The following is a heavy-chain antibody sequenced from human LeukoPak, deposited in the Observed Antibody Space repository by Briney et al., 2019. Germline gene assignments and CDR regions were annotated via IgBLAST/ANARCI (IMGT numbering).Heavy chain of an antibody. CDR3: ARWLVGTVAGKNYFDY. Sequence: PGGSLRLSCAASGFTFDDYGMSWVRQAPGKGLEWVSGINWNGGSTGYADSVKGRFTISRDNAKNSLYLQMNSPRAEDTALYYCARWLVGTVAGKNYFDYRGQGTLVTVSS. V-gene: IGHV3-20*04. D-gene: IGHD6-19*01. J-gene: IGHJ4*02. CDR1: GFTFDDYG. CDR2: INWNGGST.